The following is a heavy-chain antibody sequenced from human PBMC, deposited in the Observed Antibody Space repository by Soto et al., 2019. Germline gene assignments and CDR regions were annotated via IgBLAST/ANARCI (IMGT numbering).Heavy chain of an antibody. Sequence: SETLSLTCTVSGGSISSEYWSWIRQPPGKGLEWIGYIYYSGSTNYNPSLKSRVTMSVYTSKNQFSLNLSSVTAADTAVYYCAKGGASSLPFDYWGQGALVTVSS. CDR3: AKGGASSLPFDY. D-gene: IGHD6-13*01. CDR1: GGSISSEY. V-gene: IGHV4-59*01. CDR2: IYYSGST. J-gene: IGHJ4*02.